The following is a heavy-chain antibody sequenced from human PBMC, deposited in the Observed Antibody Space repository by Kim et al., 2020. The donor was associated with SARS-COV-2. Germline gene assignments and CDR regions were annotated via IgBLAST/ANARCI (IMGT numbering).Heavy chain of an antibody. J-gene: IGHJ6*02. D-gene: IGHD2-15*01. CDR1: GYIFTSYY. Sequence: ASVKVSCKTSGYIFTSYYIRWVRQAPGQGLEWMAMMNPADEETVLSQKVQGRVTMTRDTATRTVYMDLSSLTSEDTALYYCARGSCGGTCPIFGDYGIDGSGQGTTVTV. CDR3: ARGSCGGTCPIFGDYGIDG. V-gene: IGHV1-46*01. CDR2: MNPADEET.